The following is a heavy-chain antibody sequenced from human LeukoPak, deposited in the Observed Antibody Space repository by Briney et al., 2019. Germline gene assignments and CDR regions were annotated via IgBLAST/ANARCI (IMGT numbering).Heavy chain of an antibody. CDR1: GFTVSIFW. CDR3: AWMPGRYFHP. D-gene: IGHD3-9*01. V-gene: IGHV3-7*04. J-gene: IGHJ5*02. CDR2: INQRGSEA. Sequence: PGGSLRLSCAVSGFTVSIFWMGWVRQAPGKGLEWVANINQRGSEADYVESERGRFFISRDNAENSLDLQMNSLTAEDTAVYCCAWMPGRYFHPGGQGTLVCVSS.